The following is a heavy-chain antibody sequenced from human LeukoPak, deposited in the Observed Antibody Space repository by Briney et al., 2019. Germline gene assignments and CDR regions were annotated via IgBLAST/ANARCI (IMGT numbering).Heavy chain of an antibody. D-gene: IGHD3-22*01. CDR3: ARGGYYDSSGSDY. CDR1: GFTFSSYW. Sequence: GGSLRLSCAASGFTFSSYWRHWVRQAPGKGLVWVSRINSDGSSTSYADSVKGRFTISRDNAKNTLYLQMNSLRAEDTAVYYCARGGYYDSSGSDYWGQGTLVTVSS. CDR2: INSDGSST. V-gene: IGHV3-74*01. J-gene: IGHJ4*02.